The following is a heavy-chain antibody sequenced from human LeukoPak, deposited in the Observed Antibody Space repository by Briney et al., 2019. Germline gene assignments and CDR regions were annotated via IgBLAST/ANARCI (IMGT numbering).Heavy chain of an antibody. Sequence: ASVKVSCKASGGTFSSYAISWVRQAPGQGLEWMGGIIPIFGTANYAQKFQGRVTITADKSTSTAYMELSSLRSEDTAVYYCARQGQHRRYYFDYWGQGTLVTVSS. CDR3: ARQGQHRRYYFDY. D-gene: IGHD6-13*01. J-gene: IGHJ4*02. CDR1: GGTFSSYA. CDR2: IIPIFGTA. V-gene: IGHV1-69*06.